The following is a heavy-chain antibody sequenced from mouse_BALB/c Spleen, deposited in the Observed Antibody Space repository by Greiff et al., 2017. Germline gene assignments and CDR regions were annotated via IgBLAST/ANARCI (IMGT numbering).Heavy chain of an antibody. Sequence: VQLQQSGAELVKPGASVKLSCKASGYTFPSYYMYWVKQRPGQGLEWIGEINPSNGGTNFNEKFKSKATLTVDKSSSTAYMQLSSLTSEDSAVYYCTNGGGAWFAYWGQGTLVTVSA. J-gene: IGHJ3*01. V-gene: IGHV1S81*02. CDR2: INPSNGGT. CDR1: GYTFPSYY. CDR3: TNGGGAWFAY.